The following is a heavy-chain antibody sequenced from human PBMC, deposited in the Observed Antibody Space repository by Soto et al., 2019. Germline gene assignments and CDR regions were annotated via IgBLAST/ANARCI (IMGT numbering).Heavy chain of an antibody. J-gene: IGHJ4*02. CDR1: GGTFSSYA. CDR2: IIPIFGTA. Sequence: SVKVSCKASGGTFSSYAISCVRQAPGQGLEWMGGIIPIFGTANYAQKFQGRVTITADESTSTAYMELSSLRSEDTAVYYCARVLDSDPYYFDYWGQGTLVTVSS. CDR3: ARVLDSDPYYFDY. D-gene: IGHD3-22*01. V-gene: IGHV1-69*13.